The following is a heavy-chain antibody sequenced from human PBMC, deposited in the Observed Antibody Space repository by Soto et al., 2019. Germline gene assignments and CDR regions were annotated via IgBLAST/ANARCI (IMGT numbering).Heavy chain of an antibody. D-gene: IGHD2-21*02. Sequence: EVQLVESGGGLVQPGGSLRLSCGASGFTSRSYWMSWVRQAPGKGLEWVANINQGGSGEYYLDSVRGRFTISRDNAKNSLYLQMNSLRVDDTAMYFCARVRWSGGDCLYDYWGQGTLVTVSS. J-gene: IGHJ4*02. CDR2: INQGGSGE. CDR1: GFTSRSYW. CDR3: ARVRWSGGDCLYDY. V-gene: IGHV3-7*03.